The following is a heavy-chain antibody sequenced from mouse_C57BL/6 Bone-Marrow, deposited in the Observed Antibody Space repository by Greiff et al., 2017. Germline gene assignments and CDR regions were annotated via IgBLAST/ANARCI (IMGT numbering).Heavy chain of an antibody. J-gene: IGHJ3*01. Sequence: EVKVVESGGGLVQSGRSLRLSCATSGFTFSDFYMEWVRQAPGKGLEWIAASRNKANDYTTEYSASVKGRFIVSRDTSQSILYLQMNALRAEDTAIYYCARDAGDYYGSSYEAYWGQGTLVTVSA. CDR1: GFTFSDFY. V-gene: IGHV7-1*01. CDR2: SRNKANDYTT. CDR3: ARDAGDYYGSSYEAY. D-gene: IGHD1-1*01.